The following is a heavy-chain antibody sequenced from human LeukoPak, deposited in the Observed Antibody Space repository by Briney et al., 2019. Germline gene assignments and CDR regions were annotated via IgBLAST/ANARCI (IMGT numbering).Heavy chain of an antibody. CDR3: AGGGGLHVVVPAAQGSFDY. V-gene: IGHV4-59*01. CDR2: IYYSGST. D-gene: IGHD2-2*01. Sequence: SETLSLTCTVSGGSISSYYWSWIRQPPGKGLEWIGYIYYSGSTNYNPSLKSRVTISVDTSKNQFSLKLSSVTAADTAVYYCAGGGGLHVVVPAAQGSFDYWGQGTLVTVSS. CDR1: GGSISSYY. J-gene: IGHJ4*02.